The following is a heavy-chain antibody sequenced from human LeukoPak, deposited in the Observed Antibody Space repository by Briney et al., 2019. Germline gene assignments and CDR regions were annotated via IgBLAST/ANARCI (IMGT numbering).Heavy chain of an antibody. CDR2: INTDTGNP. CDR1: GFTFTIYV. V-gene: IGHV7-4-1*02. J-gene: IGHJ4*02. CDR3: ARLENISGSLDY. Sequence: EASVKVSCKASGFTFTIYVISWVRQAPGQGLECMGWINTDTGNPTYAQDFTGRFVFSLDTSVSTTFLQINSLEAEDTAVYYCARLENISGSLDYWGQGTLVTVSS. D-gene: IGHD3-10*01.